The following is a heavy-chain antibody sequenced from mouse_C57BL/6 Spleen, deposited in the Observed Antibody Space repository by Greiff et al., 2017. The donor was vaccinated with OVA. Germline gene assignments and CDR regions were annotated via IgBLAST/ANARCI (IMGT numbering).Heavy chain of an antibody. CDR1: GFTFSDYY. CDR2: INYDGSST. J-gene: IGHJ4*01. V-gene: IGHV5-16*01. D-gene: IGHD2-4*01. Sequence: EVHLVESAGGLVQPGSSMKLSCTASGFTFSDYYMAWVRQVPEKGLEWVANINYDGSSTYYLDSLKSRFIISRDNAKNILYLQMSSLKSEDTATYYCARDRWDYVYAMDYWGQGTSVTVSS. CDR3: ARDRWDYVYAMDY.